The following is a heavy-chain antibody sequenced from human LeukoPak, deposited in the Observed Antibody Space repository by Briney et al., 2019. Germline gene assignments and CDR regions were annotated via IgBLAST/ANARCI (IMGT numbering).Heavy chain of an antibody. D-gene: IGHD3-10*01. CDR1: GFLFSSSS. CDR2: ITSNGKTI. CDR3: ARDLWPHYFDY. J-gene: IGHJ4*02. Sequence: PGGSLRLSCAASGFLFSSSSMNWVRQAPGKGLEWISYITSNGKTIHYADSMKGRITISRDNAKNSLYPQMNSLRAEDTAVYYCARDLWPHYFDYWGQGTLVTVSS. V-gene: IGHV3-48*01.